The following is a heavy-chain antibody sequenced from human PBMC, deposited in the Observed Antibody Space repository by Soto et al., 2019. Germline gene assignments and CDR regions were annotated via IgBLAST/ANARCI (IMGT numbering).Heavy chain of an antibody. CDR1: GFTFNKFW. D-gene: IGHD1-26*01. J-gene: IGHJ4*02. V-gene: IGHV3-74*01. CDR2: INTDGSVT. CDR3: ARQTGLGATNY. Sequence: LRLSCAGSGFTFNKFWMHWVRQAPGKGLVWVARINTDGSVTSHADSVKGRFTISRDNAKSTLYLQMNSLRAEDSARYYCARQTGLGATNYWGRGTLVTVSP.